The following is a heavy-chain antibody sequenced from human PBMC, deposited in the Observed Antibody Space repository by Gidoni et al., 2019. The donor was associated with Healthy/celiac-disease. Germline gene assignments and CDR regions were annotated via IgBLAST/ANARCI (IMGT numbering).Heavy chain of an antibody. CDR2: ISGSGGST. CDR3: AKDPGTTDRWFDP. D-gene: IGHD4-17*01. V-gene: IGHV3-23*01. Sequence: EVQLLESGGGLVQLGGSLRLSCAASGFTFSSYAMSWVRQAPGKGLEWGSAISGSGGSTYYADSVKGRFTISRDNSKNTLYLQRNSLRAEDTAVYYCAKDPGTTDRWFDPWGQGTLVTVSS. J-gene: IGHJ5*02. CDR1: GFTFSSYA.